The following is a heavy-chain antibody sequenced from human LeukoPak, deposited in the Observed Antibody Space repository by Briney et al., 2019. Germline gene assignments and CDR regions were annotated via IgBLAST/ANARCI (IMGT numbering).Heavy chain of an antibody. CDR2: INHSGST. Sequence: SETLSLTCAVYGGSFSGYYWSWIRQPPGKGLEWIGEINHSGSTNYNPSLKSRVTISVDTSKNQFSLKLSSVTAADTAVYYCARDRAYYYDSSGYHGAFDIWGQGTLVTVSS. D-gene: IGHD3-22*01. J-gene: IGHJ3*02. CDR3: ARDRAYYYDSSGYHGAFDI. CDR1: GGSFSGYY. V-gene: IGHV4-34*01.